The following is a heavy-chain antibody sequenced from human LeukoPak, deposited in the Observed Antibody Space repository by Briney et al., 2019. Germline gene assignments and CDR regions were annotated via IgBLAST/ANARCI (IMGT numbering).Heavy chain of an antibody. V-gene: IGHV3-9*01. J-gene: IGHJ4*02. CDR3: AKDPSDSPMYYFDY. Sequence: GRSLRLSCAASGFTFDDYAMHWVRQAPGKGLEWVSGISWNSGSIGCADSVKGRFTISRDNAKNSLYLQMNSLRAEDTALYYCAKDPSDSPMYYFDYWGQGTLVTVSS. CDR1: GFTFDDYA. CDR2: ISWNSGSI.